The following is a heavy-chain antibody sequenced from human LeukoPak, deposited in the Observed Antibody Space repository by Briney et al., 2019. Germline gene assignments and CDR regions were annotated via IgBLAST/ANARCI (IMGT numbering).Heavy chain of an antibody. V-gene: IGHV1-2*02. J-gene: IGHJ5*02. CDR3: ARDLCSGGSCSRFDP. CDR2: INPNSGGT. D-gene: IGHD2-15*01. Sequence: ASVKVSCKASGYTFTGYYMHWVRQAPGQGLEWMGGINPNSGGTNYAQKFQGRVTMTRDTSISTAYMELSRLRSDDTAVYYCARDLCSGGSCSRFDPWGQGTLVTVSS. CDR1: GYTFTGYY.